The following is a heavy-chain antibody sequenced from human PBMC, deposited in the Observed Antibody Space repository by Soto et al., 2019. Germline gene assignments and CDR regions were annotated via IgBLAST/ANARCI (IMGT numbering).Heavy chain of an antibody. Sequence: SWKVSCQASGGTFISYAISLLLQAPVEVLEWMGGIIPIFGTANYAQKFQGRVTITADESTSTAYMELSSLRSEDTAVYYCALYYYDSSGYRFYFDYWGQGTLVTVSS. D-gene: IGHD3-22*01. J-gene: IGHJ4*02. CDR2: IIPIFGTA. CDR3: ALYYYDSSGYRFYFDY. V-gene: IGHV1-69*13. CDR1: GGTFISYA.